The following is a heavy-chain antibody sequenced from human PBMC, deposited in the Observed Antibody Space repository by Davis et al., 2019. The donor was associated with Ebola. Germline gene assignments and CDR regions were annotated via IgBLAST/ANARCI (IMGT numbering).Heavy chain of an antibody. Sequence: GESLKISCAASGFTFSSYWMHWVRQAPGKGLVWVSRINPDGSFTDYADSVKGRFSISRDSTSNTLYLQMNGLRAEDTAVYYCAKSIVVVVAASDWWGQGTLVTVSS. CDR3: AKSIVVVVAASDW. J-gene: IGHJ4*02. CDR1: GFTFSSYW. D-gene: IGHD2-15*01. CDR2: INPDGSFT. V-gene: IGHV3-74*01.